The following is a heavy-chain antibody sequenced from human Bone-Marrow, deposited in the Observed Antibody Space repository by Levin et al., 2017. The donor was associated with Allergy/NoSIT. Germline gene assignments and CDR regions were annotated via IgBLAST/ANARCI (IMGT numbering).Heavy chain of an antibody. J-gene: IGHJ6*02. V-gene: IGHV3-30*18. Sequence: GGSLRLSCAASGFSFSSYGMHWVRQAPGKGLEWVAVISYDGSIQYYADSVKGRFTISRDNSKNTLYLQMNSLRAEDTAVYNCAKLGHSCYDAKYEYGMDVWIQGSAVMVSS. CDR1: GFSFSSYG. CDR2: ISYDGSIQ. CDR3: AKLGHSCYDAKYEYGMDV. D-gene: IGHD5-12*01.